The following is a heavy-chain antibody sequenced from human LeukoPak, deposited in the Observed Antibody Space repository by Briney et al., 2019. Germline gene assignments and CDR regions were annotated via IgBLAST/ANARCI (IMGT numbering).Heavy chain of an antibody. V-gene: IGHV3-7*01. CDR3: ATNWHYRFDC. J-gene: IGHJ4*02. D-gene: IGHD1-7*01. CDR1: GLTFSDYW. CDR2: IKEDGSEK. Sequence: GGSPRLSCAASGLTFSDYWMSWVRQAPGKGLEWVANIKEDGSEKFYVDSVKGRFTISRDNAKNSLYLQMNSLRVEDTAVYYCATNWHYRFDCWGQGTLVTVSS.